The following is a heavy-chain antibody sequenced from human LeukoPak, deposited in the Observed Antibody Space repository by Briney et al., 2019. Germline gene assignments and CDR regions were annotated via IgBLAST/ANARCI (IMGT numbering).Heavy chain of an antibody. CDR1: GGSISNSY. D-gene: IGHD5-12*01. V-gene: IGHV4-59*01. CDR2: IYYSGTT. Sequence: SETLSLTCTVSGGSISNSYWNWVRQPPGKGLEWIGYIYYSGTTNYNPSLRSRVTISVDTSKNQFYLRLTSVTAADTAVYYCARGFDSKSTYFDYWGQGTLVTVSS. J-gene: IGHJ4*02. CDR3: ARGFDSKSTYFDY.